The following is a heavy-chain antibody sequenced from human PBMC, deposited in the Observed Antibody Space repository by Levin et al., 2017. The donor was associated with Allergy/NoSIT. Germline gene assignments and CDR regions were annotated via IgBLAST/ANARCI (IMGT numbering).Heavy chain of an antibody. Sequence: SQTLSLTCTVSGGSVSSGGYYWSWIRQPPGKGLQWIGYIYYSGSTYYNPSLKSRVTISLDTSKNQFSLKLSSVTAADTAVYYCARFELRSLGLEYWGQGTLVTVSS. CDR2: IYYSGST. CDR3: ARFELRSLGLEY. V-gene: IGHV4-61*08. J-gene: IGHJ4*02. CDR1: GGSVSSGGYY. D-gene: IGHD3-10*01.